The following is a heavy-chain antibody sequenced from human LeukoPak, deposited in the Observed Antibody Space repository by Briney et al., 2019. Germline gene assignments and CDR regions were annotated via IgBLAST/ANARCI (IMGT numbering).Heavy chain of an antibody. D-gene: IGHD2-15*01. CDR1: GFTFSTYY. CDR3: ARDRYCSGGSCYSPMDY. Sequence: GGSLRLSCAVSGFTFSTYYMSWVRQAPGKGLEWVANIKEDGSGKYYVDSVKGRFTISRDNAKNSLYLQMNSLRAEDTALYHCARDRYCSGGSCYSPMDYWGQGTLVTVSS. V-gene: IGHV3-7*03. J-gene: IGHJ4*02. CDR2: IKEDGSGK.